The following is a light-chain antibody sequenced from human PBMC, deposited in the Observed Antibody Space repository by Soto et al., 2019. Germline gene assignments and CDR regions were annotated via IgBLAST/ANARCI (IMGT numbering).Light chain of an antibody. Sequence: QSALTQPPSASGSPGQSVTISCTGTSGDVGGYNYVSWYQQHPGKAPKLIIYEVYKRPSGVPGRFSGSKSGNTASLTVSGLQLEDEADYYCNSYAGYNKYVIFGGGTKLTVL. CDR2: EVY. J-gene: IGLJ2*01. V-gene: IGLV2-8*01. CDR1: SGDVGGYNY. CDR3: NSYAGYNKYVI.